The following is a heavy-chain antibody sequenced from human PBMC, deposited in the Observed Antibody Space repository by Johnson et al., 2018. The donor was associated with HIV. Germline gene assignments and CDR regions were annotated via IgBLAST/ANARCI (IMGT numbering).Heavy chain of an antibody. D-gene: IGHD3-16*01. CDR2: IKSKTDGATT. J-gene: IGHJ3*02. Sequence: VQLVESGGGLVHPGGSLRLSCAASGCTFSNYWMTWVRQAPGKGLEWIGRIKSKTDGATTDYAAPVKGRFTISRDDSKNTLFLQMNSLKTDDTAVYYCRSQWGIITSGGGNVFDIWGQGTMVIVSS. CDR1: GCTFSNYW. CDR3: RSQWGIITSGGGNVFDI. V-gene: IGHV3-15*01.